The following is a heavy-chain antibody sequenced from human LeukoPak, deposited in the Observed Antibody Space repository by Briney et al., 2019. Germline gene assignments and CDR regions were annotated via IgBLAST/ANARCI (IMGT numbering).Heavy chain of an antibody. CDR1: GFTFSSYG. CDR2: IWYDGSNK. CDR3: ASLDTAKQPLANH. V-gene: IGHV3-33*03. D-gene: IGHD5-18*01. Sequence: GGSLRLSCAASGFTFSSYGMHWVRQAPGKGLEWVAVIWYDGSNKYYADSVKGRFTISRDSAKNSLYLQMNSLRVEDTAMYYCASLDTAKQPLANHWGQGTLVTVSS. J-gene: IGHJ5*02.